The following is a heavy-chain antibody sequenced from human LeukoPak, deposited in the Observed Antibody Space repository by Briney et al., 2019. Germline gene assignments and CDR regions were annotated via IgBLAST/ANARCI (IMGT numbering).Heavy chain of an antibody. J-gene: IGHJ4*02. Sequence: GGSLRLSCAASGFTFSSYAMSWVRQAPGKGLEWVSAISDSGGSTYYADSVKGRFTISRDNSKNTLYLQMNSLRAEDTAVYYCAKDPLPLYYDSSGYYYVRPDYWGQGTLVTVSS. CDR2: ISDSGGST. V-gene: IGHV3-23*01. CDR3: AKDPLPLYYDSSGYYYVRPDY. CDR1: GFTFSSYA. D-gene: IGHD3-22*01.